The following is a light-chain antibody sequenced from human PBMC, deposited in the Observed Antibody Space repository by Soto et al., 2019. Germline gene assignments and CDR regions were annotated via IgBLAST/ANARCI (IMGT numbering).Light chain of an antibody. V-gene: IGKV3-11*01. Sequence: EIVLTQSPGTLSLSPGERVTLSCRASQSVSNYLAWYQQKPGQAPRLLIYDASNRATGIPARFSGSGSGTDFTLTISSLEPEDSAVYYCQQRSNWLTFGGGTKVDIK. CDR1: QSVSNY. CDR2: DAS. CDR3: QQRSNWLT. J-gene: IGKJ4*01.